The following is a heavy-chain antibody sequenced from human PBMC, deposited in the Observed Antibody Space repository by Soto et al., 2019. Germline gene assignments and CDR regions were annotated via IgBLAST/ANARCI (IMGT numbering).Heavy chain of an antibody. CDR2: TSYRSKRDH. D-gene: IGHD3-3*01. J-gene: IGHJ6*02. V-gene: IGHV6-1*01. Sequence: SASLPLTYAISGDSAPSESAAWNSIRECQWRGLEWLGRTSYRSKRDHDYAVSVKSRININADTSKNQFALQLNSVTPEDTAVYYCARGGGNGMDVWGQGTTVTVSS. CDR1: GDSAPSESAA. CDR3: ARGGGNGMDV.